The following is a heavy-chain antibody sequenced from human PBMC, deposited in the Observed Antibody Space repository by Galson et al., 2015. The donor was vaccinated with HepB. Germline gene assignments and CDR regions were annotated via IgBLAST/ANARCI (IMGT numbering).Heavy chain of an antibody. CDR1: GFTFSHAW. J-gene: IGHJ6*02. V-gene: IGHV3-15*01. CDR2: IKNKIDGGTT. D-gene: IGHD6-13*01. Sequence: SLRLSCAAPGFTFSHAWMSWVRQTPGKGLEWVGRIKNKIDGGTTDYAAPVKGRFTISRDDSKNTLYLQMNSLKTEDTGVYYCTTDRGDHSSIWYELGYGMDVWGQGTTVTVSS. CDR3: TTDRGDHSSIWYELGYGMDV.